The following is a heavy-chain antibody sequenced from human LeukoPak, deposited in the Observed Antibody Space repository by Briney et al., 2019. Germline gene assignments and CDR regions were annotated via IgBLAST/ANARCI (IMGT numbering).Heavy chain of an antibody. J-gene: IGHJ4*02. Sequence: GGSLRLSCAASGFTFSSYSMNWVRQAPGKGLEWVSYISSTSSTIYDADSVKGRFTSSRDNAKNSLYLQMNSLRDEDTAVYYCARAEGGPATAIYWGQGTLVTVSS. CDR3: ARAEGGPATAIY. CDR2: ISSTSSTI. CDR1: GFTFSSYS. D-gene: IGHD2-21*02. V-gene: IGHV3-48*02.